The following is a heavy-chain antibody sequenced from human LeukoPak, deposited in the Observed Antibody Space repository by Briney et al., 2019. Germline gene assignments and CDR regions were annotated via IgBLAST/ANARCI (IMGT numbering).Heavy chain of an antibody. V-gene: IGHV1-18*01. J-gene: IGHJ5*02. CDR3: ARDRVAYCGGDCYSEWFDP. D-gene: IGHD2-21*02. Sequence: ASVKVSCKASGYTFTSYGISWVRQAPGQGLAWMGWISAYNGNTNYAQKLQGRVTMTTDTSTSTAYMELRSLRSDDTAVYYCARDRVAYCGGDCYSEWFDPWGQGTLVTVSS. CDR1: GYTFTSYG. CDR2: ISAYNGNT.